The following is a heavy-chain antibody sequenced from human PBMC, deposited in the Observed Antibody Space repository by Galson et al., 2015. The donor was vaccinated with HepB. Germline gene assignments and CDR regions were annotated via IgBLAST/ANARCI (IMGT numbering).Heavy chain of an antibody. J-gene: IGHJ4*02. CDR3: ARAILRGYSYELSYGDY. CDR1: GYTFTSYY. Sequence: SVKVSCKASGYTFTSYYMHWVRQAPGQGLEWMGIINPSGGSTSYAQKFQGRVTMTRDTSTSTVYMELSSLRSEDTAVYYCARAILRGYSYELSYGDYWGQGTLVTVSS. V-gene: IGHV1-46*01. D-gene: IGHD5-18*01. CDR2: INPSGGST.